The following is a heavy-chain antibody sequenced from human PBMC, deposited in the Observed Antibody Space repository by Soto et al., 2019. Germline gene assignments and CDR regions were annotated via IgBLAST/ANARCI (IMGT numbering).Heavy chain of an antibody. CDR1: GFSLNTSGVG. V-gene: IGHV2-5*02. D-gene: IGHD4-17*01. Sequence: QITLKESGPTLVKPTQTLTLTCTFSGFSLNTSGVGVGWIRQPPGKALEWLALIYWDDDKRYSPSLKSRLTIXNXXSKNQVVLTMTNMDPVDTGTYDCAHRPYGDYPIDYWGQGTLVTVSS. CDR2: IYWDDDK. CDR3: AHRPYGDYPIDY. J-gene: IGHJ4*02.